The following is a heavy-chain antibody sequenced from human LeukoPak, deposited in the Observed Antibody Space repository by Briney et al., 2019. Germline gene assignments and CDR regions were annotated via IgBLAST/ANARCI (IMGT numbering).Heavy chain of an antibody. CDR1: GGSFSGYY. J-gene: IGHJ5*02. D-gene: IGHD3-22*01. CDR3: ARRDTSGYYLSGGFDP. CDR2: INHSGST. V-gene: IGHV4-34*01. Sequence: SATLSLTCAVYGGSFSGYYCSWIRQPPGKGLEWIGEINHSGSTNYHPSLKSRVTISVDTSKNQFSLKLSSVTAADTAVYYCARRDTSGYYLSGGFDPWGQGTLVTVSS.